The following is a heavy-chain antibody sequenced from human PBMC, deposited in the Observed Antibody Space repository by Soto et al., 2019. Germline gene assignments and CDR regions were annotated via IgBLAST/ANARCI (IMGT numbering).Heavy chain of an antibody. J-gene: IGHJ6*02. CDR3: GKGTTLFGFLDV. CDR2: ITSNGGST. V-gene: IGHV3-64D*08. D-gene: IGHD3-3*01. Sequence: EVQLVESGGDLVQPGGSLRLSCSASGFTFTSYPMHWVRQAPGKGLTYVSAITSNGGSTLYADSVKGRFTISRDNAKNTLHLQLSSLRAEDTAVYYCGKGTTLFGFLDVWGQGTTVTVSS. CDR1: GFTFTSYP.